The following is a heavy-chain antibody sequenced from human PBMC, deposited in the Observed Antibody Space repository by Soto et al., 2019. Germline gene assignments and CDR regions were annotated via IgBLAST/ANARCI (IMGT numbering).Heavy chain of an antibody. V-gene: IGHV4-59*01. J-gene: IGHJ5*02. D-gene: IGHD3-3*01. CDR3: ARGRDTYYDFWSGYYPVWFDP. CDR2: IYYSGST. CDR1: GGCISSYY. Sequence: SETLSLTSTVSGGCISSYYWSWIRQHPGKGLEWIGYIYYSGSTNYNPSLKSRVTISVDTSKNQFSLKLSSVTAADTAVYYCARGRDTYYDFWSGYYPVWFDPWGQGTLVTVSS.